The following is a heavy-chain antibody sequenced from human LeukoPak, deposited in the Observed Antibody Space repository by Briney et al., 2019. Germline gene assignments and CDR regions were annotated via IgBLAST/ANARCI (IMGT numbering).Heavy chain of an antibody. V-gene: IGHV3-74*01. CDR1: GNYW. D-gene: IGHD2/OR15-2a*01. Sequence: GVSLRLSCAASGNYWMHWVRQAPGKGLVWVSHINSDGSWTSYADSVKGRFTISKDNAKNTVYLQMNSLRAEDTAVYYCVSFYETYWGRGTLVTVSS. CDR2: INSDGSWT. J-gene: IGHJ4*02. CDR3: VSFYETY.